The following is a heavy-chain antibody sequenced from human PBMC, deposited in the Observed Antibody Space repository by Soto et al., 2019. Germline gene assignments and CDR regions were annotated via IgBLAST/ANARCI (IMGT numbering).Heavy chain of an antibody. Sequence: SETLSLTCTVSGGSISGTNYYWVWIRQPPGKGLEWIGSIYYSGTTNYNPSLKSRVTISVGTSKNHFSLKLSSVTAADTAVYYCPGRGSGFDSGGQGTVVTVSS. J-gene: IGHJ4*02. CDR3: PGRGSGFDS. D-gene: IGHD6-25*01. V-gene: IGHV4-39*02. CDR1: GGSISGTNYY. CDR2: IYYSGTT.